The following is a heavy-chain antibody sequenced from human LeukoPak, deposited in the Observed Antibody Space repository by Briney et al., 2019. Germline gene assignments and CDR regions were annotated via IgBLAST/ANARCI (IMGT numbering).Heavy chain of an antibody. V-gene: IGHV1-69*05. Sequence: EASVKVSCKASGGTFSRYAISWVRQAPGQGLEWMGGIIPIFGTAKYAQKFQGRVTLTTDESTSTAYMELSSLRSEDTAVYYCVFDSSGYLSRSLPPYFDSWGQGTLVTVSS. CDR2: IIPIFGTA. J-gene: IGHJ4*02. CDR3: VFDSSGYLSRSLPPYFDS. CDR1: GGTFSRYA. D-gene: IGHD3-22*01.